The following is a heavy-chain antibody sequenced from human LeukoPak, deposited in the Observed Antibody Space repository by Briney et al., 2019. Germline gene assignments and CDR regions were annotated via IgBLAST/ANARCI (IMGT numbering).Heavy chain of an antibody. Sequence: PSETLSLTCTVSGYSISSGYYWGWIRQPPGKGLEWIGSIYHSGSTYYNPSLKSRVTISVDTSKNQFSLKLSSVTAADTAVYYCARDSPTNYFDYWGQGTLVTVSS. CDR1: GYSISSGYY. D-gene: IGHD1-14*01. J-gene: IGHJ4*02. CDR3: ARDSPTNYFDY. V-gene: IGHV4-38-2*02. CDR2: IYHSGST.